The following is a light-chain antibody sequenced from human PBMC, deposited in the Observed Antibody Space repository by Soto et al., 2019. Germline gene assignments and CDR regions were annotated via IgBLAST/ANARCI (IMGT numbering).Light chain of an antibody. CDR3: QQYKSFPYT. Sequence: DIQMTQSPSTLSASVGDKVTITCRASQSISSWLAWYQQKPGKAPKFLIYDAYSLESGVPSRFSGSGSGTEFTLTISSLQPDDFATYYCQQYKSFPYTFGQGTKLEIK. V-gene: IGKV1-5*01. CDR2: DAY. CDR1: QSISSW. J-gene: IGKJ2*01.